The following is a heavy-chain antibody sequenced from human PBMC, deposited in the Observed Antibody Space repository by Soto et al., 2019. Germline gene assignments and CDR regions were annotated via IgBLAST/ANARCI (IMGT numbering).Heavy chain of an antibody. J-gene: IGHJ4*02. V-gene: IGHV4-39*01. Sequence: SETLSLTCTVSGASIITDNYFWVWIRQSPRRGLELIGSISYSGRTYDNPSLQSRVIISIDASRNQFSLKLTSVTTADTAVYYCARRRASDYGGNHHPYYFDRWGQGALVTVYS. CDR1: GASIITDNYF. CDR3: ARRRASDYGGNHHPYYFDR. D-gene: IGHD4-17*01. CDR2: ISYSGRT.